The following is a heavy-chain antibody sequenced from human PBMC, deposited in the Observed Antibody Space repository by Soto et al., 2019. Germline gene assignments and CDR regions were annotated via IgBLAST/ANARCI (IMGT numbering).Heavy chain of an antibody. CDR3: ARGACCSTSCPYYYYGMDV. D-gene: IGHD2-2*01. CDR1: GGSISSYY. J-gene: IGHJ6*02. Sequence: SETLSLTCTVSGGSISSYYWSWIRQPPGKGLEWIGYIYYSGSTNYNPSLKSRVTISVDTSKNQFSLKLSSVTAADTAVYYCARGACCSTSCPYYYYGMDVWGQGTTVTGSS. V-gene: IGHV4-59*01. CDR2: IYYSGST.